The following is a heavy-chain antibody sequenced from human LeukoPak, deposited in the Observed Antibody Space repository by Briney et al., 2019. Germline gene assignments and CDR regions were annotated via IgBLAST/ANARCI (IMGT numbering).Heavy chain of an antibody. Sequence: GASVKVSCKASGGTFSNYAISWVRQAPGQGLEWMGGIIPSFATANYAQKFQDRVTMTADESTSTVYMELGSLRSEDTAVYYCATALLLDDVLTGEWDVWGKGTTVTISS. CDR1: GGTFSNYA. J-gene: IGHJ6*01. CDR3: ATALLLDDVLTGEWDV. D-gene: IGHD3-9*01. CDR2: IIPSFATA. V-gene: IGHV1-69*13.